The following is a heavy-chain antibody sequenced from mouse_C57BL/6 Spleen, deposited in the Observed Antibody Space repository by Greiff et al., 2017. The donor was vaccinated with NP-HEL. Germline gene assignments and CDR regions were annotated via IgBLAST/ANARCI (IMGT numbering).Heavy chain of an antibody. V-gene: IGHV1-69*01. Sequence: QVQLQQPGAELVMPGASVKLSCKASGYTFTSYWMHWVKQRPGQGLEWIGEIDPSDSYTNYNQKFKGKSTLTVDKSSSTAYMQLSSLTSEDSAVYYCARKGLHGSSSYWYFDVWGTGTTVTVSS. CDR3: ARKGLHGSSSYWYFDV. CDR2: IDPSDSYT. CDR1: GYTFTSYW. J-gene: IGHJ1*03. D-gene: IGHD1-1*01.